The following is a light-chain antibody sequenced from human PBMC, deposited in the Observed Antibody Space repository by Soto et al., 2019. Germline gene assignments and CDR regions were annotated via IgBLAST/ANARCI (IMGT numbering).Light chain of an antibody. CDR2: DTI. CDR3: QQCTNWPPIT. J-gene: IGKJ5*01. Sequence: EIVLTQSPATLSLSPGERATLSCRASQSINNCFAWYQQKPGQAPRLLIYDTISRAPGIPARFSGSGSGTDFTLTISSLEPEDFAVYYCQQCTNWPPITFGQGTRVEIK. CDR1: QSINNC. V-gene: IGKV3-11*01.